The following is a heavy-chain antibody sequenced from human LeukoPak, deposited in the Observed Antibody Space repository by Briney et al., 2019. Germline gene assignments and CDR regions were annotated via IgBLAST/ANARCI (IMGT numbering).Heavy chain of an antibody. J-gene: IGHJ4*02. CDR2: ISYDGSNK. V-gene: IGHV3-30*18. Sequence: GGSLRLSCAASGFXFSRYGIHWVRQASGKGLEWVALISYDGSNKYYADSVKGRFTISRDNSKNTLYLQMNSLRPEDTAVYYCAKGDPYGSGSYPVDYWGQGTLVTVSS. D-gene: IGHD3-10*01. CDR1: GFXFSRYG. CDR3: AKGDPYGSGSYPVDY.